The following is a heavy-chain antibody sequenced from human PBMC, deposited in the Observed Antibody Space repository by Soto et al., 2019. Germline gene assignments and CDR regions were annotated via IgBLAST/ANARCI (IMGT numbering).Heavy chain of an antibody. CDR2: IKQDGTEK. CDR3: ATDVAYDDFEGRMEN. Sequence: EVQLVESGGGLVQPGGSLRLSCAVSGFTFSNYWMTWVRQAPGKGLEWVANIKQDGTEKYYVDSVRGRFTISRDNAKNSLYLQMNSLRVEDTAVYYCATDVAYDDFEGRMENWGQGTLVTVSS. V-gene: IGHV3-7*01. CDR1: GFTFSNYW. D-gene: IGHD3-3*01. J-gene: IGHJ4*02.